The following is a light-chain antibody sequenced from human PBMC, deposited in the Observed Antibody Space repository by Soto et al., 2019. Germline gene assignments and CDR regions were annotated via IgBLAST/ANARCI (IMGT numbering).Light chain of an antibody. CDR1: SSDVGAYNF. CDR2: DVS. Sequence: QSALTQPASVSGSPGQSITISCTGTSSDVGAYNFVSWYQQHPGKAPTLMIYDVSFRPSGVSNRFSGSKSGDTASLTISGLRAEDEADYYCSSYTSSSTVLFGGGTKLTVL. CDR3: SSYTSSSTVL. V-gene: IGLV2-14*01. J-gene: IGLJ2*01.